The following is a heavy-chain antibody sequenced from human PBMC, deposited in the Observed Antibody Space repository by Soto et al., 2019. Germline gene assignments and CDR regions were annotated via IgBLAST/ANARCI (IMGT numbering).Heavy chain of an antibody. CDR2: ISYDGSKK. Sequence: QVQLVESGGGVVQPGRSLRLSCAASGFTFSSFGMHWVRQVPGKGLEWVALISYDGSKKYYADSVKGRFTISRDKSKNTLYPQMTGLRVEARAVYYCAKHRGWSSADLDYWGQGTLVTVSS. CDR1: GFTFSSFG. J-gene: IGHJ4*02. CDR3: AKHRGWSSADLDY. V-gene: IGHV3-30*18. D-gene: IGHD6-19*01.